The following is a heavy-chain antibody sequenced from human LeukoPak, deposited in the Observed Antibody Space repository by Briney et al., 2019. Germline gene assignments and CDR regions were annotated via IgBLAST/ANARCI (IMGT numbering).Heavy chain of an antibody. Sequence: GGSLRLSCAASGFTFSSYGMSWVRHAPGKGVEWVSAISGSGGSTYYADSVKGRFTISRDHSKTTLYLQLNSLSAEDTAVYYCARGAHTAGTTMDVWGKGTTVTVSS. D-gene: IGHD1-1*01. CDR2: ISGSGGST. V-gene: IGHV3-23*01. CDR1: GFTFSSYG. CDR3: ARGAHTAGTTMDV. J-gene: IGHJ6*04.